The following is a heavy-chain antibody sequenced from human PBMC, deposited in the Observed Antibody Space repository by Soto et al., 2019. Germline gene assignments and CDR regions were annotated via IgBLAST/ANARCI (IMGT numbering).Heavy chain of an antibody. J-gene: IGHJ4*02. D-gene: IGHD4-17*01. CDR2: IDWDDDK. CDR1: GGSISSGGYY. Sequence: TLSLTCTVSGGSISSGGYYWSWIRQPPGKALEWLARIDWDDDKHYRTSLKTRLTISKDTFKNHVVLTMTNMDPVDTATYYCARIRRNDYGDYFDYWGQGALVTVSS. CDR3: ARIRRNDYGDYFDY. V-gene: IGHV2-70*11.